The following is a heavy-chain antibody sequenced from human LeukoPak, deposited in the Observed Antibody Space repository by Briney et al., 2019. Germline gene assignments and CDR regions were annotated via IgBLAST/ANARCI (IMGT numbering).Heavy chain of an antibody. Sequence: GGSLRLSCAASGFTFNNAWMNWVRQAPGKGLEWVSSISSSSSYIYYADSVKGRFTISRDNAKNSLYLQMNSLRAEDTAVYYCARDGGGGSYPPGYWGQGTLVTVSS. V-gene: IGHV3-21*01. J-gene: IGHJ4*02. CDR1: GFTFNNAW. CDR3: ARDGGGGSYPPGY. CDR2: ISSSSSYI. D-gene: IGHD1-26*01.